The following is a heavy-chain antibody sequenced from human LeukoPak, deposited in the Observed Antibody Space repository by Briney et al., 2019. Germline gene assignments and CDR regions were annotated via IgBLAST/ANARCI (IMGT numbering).Heavy chain of an antibody. CDR2: IIPILGIA. CDR1: GYTFTSYG. D-gene: IGHD3-16*01. CDR3: ARGLGAWFDP. Sequence: ASVKVSCKASGYTFTSYGISWVRQAPGQGLEWMGRIIPILGIANYAQKFQGRVTMTRNTSISTAYMELSSLRSEDTAVYYCARGLGAWFDPWGQGTLVTVSS. J-gene: IGHJ5*02. V-gene: IGHV1-8*02.